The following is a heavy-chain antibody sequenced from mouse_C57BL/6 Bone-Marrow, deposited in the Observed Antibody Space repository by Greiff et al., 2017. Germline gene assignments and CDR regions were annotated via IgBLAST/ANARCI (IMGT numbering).Heavy chain of an antibody. CDR2: LYPGDGDP. D-gene: IGHD6-5*01. V-gene: IGHV1-82*01. J-gene: IGHJ4*01. CDR1: GYAFSSSW. CDR3: ARPYVLYAMDY. Sequence: QVQLQQSGPELVKPGASVKISCKASGYAFSSSWINWVKQRPGKGLEWIGRLYPGDGDPNYNGKFKGKATLTADKSSSTAYMQLSSPTSEDSAVYFCARPYVLYAMDYWGKGTSVTVSS.